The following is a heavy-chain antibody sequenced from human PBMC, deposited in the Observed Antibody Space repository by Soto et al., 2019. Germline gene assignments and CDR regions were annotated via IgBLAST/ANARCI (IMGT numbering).Heavy chain of an antibody. J-gene: IGHJ4*02. CDR3: ATGYDIITN. D-gene: IGHD3-22*01. Sequence: GGSLRLSCAASGFTFSNYGMHWVRQAPGKGLEWVAVIWYDGSDKYYADSVKGRFTISRDDSKKTAYLQMNSLETEDTAVYYCATGYDIITNWGQGTPVTVSS. V-gene: IGHV3-33*01. CDR1: GFTFSNYG. CDR2: IWYDGSDK.